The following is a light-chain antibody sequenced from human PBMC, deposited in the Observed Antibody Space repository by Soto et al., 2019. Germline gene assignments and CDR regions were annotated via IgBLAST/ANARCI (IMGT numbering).Light chain of an antibody. Sequence: ILLTQSPATLSLSPGERATLSCRASQSVSSYLAWYQQKPGQAPRLLIYDASNRATGIPARFSGSGSGTDFTLTISSLQPEDFANYYCQQANSFPITFGQGTRLEIK. CDR2: DAS. CDR1: QSVSSY. V-gene: IGKV3-11*01. J-gene: IGKJ5*01. CDR3: QQANSFPIT.